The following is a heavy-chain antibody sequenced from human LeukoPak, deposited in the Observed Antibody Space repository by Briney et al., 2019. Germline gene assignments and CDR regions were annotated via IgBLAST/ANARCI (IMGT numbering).Heavy chain of an antibody. D-gene: IGHD4-17*01. CDR2: IIPIFGTA. V-gene: IGHV1-69*13. CDR1: GGTFSSYA. J-gene: IGHJ6*03. Sequence: SVKVSCKASGGTFSSYAISWVRQAPGQGLEWMGGIIPIFGTANYAQKFQGRVTITADEPTSTAYMELSSLRSEDTAVYYCARGPPGPDGDYYYYMDVWGKGTTVTVSS. CDR3: ARGPPGPDGDYYYYMDV.